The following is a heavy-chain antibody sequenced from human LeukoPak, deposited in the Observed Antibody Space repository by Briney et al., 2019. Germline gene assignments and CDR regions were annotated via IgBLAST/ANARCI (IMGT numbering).Heavy chain of an antibody. CDR3: ARSRSSALEFDY. CDR1: GGSISSYY. J-gene: IGHJ4*02. V-gene: IGHV4-59*01. CDR2: IFYTGST. Sequence: PSETLSPTCTVSGGSISSYYWSWIRQPPGKGPEWIGYIFYTGSTNYNPSLKSRVTISVDTSKNQFSLSLSSVTATDSAVYYCARSRSSALEFDYWGQGTLVAVSS. D-gene: IGHD1-26*01.